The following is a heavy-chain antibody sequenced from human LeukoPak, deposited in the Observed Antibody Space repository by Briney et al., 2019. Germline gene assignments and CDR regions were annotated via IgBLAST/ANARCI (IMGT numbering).Heavy chain of an antibody. D-gene: IGHD3/OR15-3a*01. J-gene: IGHJ3*02. Sequence: PSETLSLTCTVSGGSISSSRYYWGWIRQPPGKGLEWIASIYYSGTAYYNPALKSRLTISVDTAKNQFSLKLFSVTAADTAVYYCARPGGLADDAFDIWGQGTMVTVSS. CDR2: IYYSGTA. CDR1: GGSISSSRYY. V-gene: IGHV4-39*01. CDR3: ARPGGLADDAFDI.